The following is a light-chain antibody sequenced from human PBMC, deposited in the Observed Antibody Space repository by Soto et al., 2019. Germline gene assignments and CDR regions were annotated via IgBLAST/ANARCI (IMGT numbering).Light chain of an antibody. Sequence: EIVLTQSPGTLSLSPGERASLSCRASQSVSRNYVAWYQFRPGQPPRLLIYDSSTRATGIPDRFSGSGSGADFTLTISRLEPGDFALYFCQQYGRIPLTFGGGSRVEIK. J-gene: IGKJ4*01. CDR3: QQYGRIPLT. CDR2: DSS. CDR1: QSVSRNY. V-gene: IGKV3-20*01.